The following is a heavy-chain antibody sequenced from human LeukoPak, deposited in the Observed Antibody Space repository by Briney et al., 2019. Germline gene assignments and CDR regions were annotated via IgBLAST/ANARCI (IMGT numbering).Heavy chain of an antibody. CDR1: GFTFSFYG. V-gene: IGHV3-30*02. J-gene: IGHJ4*02. Sequence: GGSLRLSCATSGFTFSFYGMHWVRQAPGKGLEWVAFIQYDGSYKFYADSVQGRFSISRDNSKNTLFLQMNSLRVQDTAIYYCAKTSDQLLYSKFDFWGQGSLVTVSS. CDR2: IQYDGSYK. D-gene: IGHD2-2*02. CDR3: AKTSDQLLYSKFDF.